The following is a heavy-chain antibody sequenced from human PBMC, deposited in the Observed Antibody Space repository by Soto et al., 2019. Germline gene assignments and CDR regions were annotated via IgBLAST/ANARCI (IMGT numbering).Heavy chain of an antibody. CDR1: GYSFTSYW. CDR2: IYPGDSDT. J-gene: IGHJ6*02. V-gene: IGHV5-51*01. D-gene: IGHD6-13*01. Sequence: PGESLKISCKGSGYSFTSYWIGWVRPMPGKGLEWMGIIYPGDSDTRYSPSFQGQVTISADKSISTAYLQWSSLKASDTAMYYCARHSSVAAAEYYYYYGMDVWGQGTTVTVSS. CDR3: ARHSSVAAAEYYYYYGMDV.